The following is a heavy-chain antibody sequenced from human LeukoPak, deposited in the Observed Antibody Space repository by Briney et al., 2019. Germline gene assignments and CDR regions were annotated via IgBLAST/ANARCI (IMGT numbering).Heavy chain of an antibody. V-gene: IGHV3-21*01. CDR2: ISSSSSYL. J-gene: IGHJ6*03. CDR1: GFTFNSYS. Sequence: RSGGSLRLSCAASGFTFNSYSMNWVRQAPGRGLEWVSSISSSSSYLYYADSVRGRFTISRDNARNSLYLQMNSLRAEDTALYYCARDGDTVLTRGYYYYMDVWGKGTTVTVSS. D-gene: IGHD4-23*01. CDR3: ARDGDTVLTRGYYYYMDV.